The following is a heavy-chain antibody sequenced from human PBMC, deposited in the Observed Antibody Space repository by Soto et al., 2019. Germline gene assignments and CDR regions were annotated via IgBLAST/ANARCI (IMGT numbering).Heavy chain of an antibody. CDR1: GFTFSSYG. D-gene: IGHD3-9*01. CDR2: IWYDGSNK. J-gene: IGHJ3*02. Sequence: GGSLRLSCAASGFTFSSYGMHWVRQAPGKGLEWVAVIWYDGSNKYYADSVKGRFTISRDNSKNTLYLQMNSLRAEDTAVYYCAREVAHYDILTGYYSTDDAFDIWGQGTMVTVSS. V-gene: IGHV3-33*01. CDR3: AREVAHYDILTGYYSTDDAFDI.